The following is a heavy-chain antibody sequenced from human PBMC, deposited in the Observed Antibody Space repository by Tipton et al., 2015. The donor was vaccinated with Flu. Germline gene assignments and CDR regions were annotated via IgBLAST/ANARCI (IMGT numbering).Heavy chain of an antibody. D-gene: IGHD1-1*01. CDR1: GYTFTGYY. J-gene: IGHJ4*02. CDR3: ARALVTTGGLDFDY. V-gene: IGHV1-2*02. Sequence: QLVQSGAEVKKPGASVRVSCKASGYTFTGYYIHWVRQAPGQGLEWMGWITPNSGGTKYVQKFQGRVTMTRDTSISTAYMELSRLRSGDTAVYYCARALVTTGGLDFDYWGQGTLVTVSS. CDR2: ITPNSGGT.